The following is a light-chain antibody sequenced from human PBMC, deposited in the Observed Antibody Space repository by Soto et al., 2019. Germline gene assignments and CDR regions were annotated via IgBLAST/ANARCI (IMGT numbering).Light chain of an antibody. Sequence: QSVLTQPASVSGSAGQSITISCTGTSSDVGGYNYVSWYQHHPGKAPKLMIFEVSYRPSGVSNRFSGSKSGNTASLTISGLQAEDEADYYCSSYTSNTTQYVFGTGTKVTVL. CDR1: SSDVGGYNY. CDR2: EVS. J-gene: IGLJ1*01. CDR3: SSYTSNTTQYV. V-gene: IGLV2-14*01.